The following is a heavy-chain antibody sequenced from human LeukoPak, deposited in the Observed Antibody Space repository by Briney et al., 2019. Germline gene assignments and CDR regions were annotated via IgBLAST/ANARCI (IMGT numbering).Heavy chain of an antibody. CDR3: AKDRDEYGNDC. CDR2: IRSDGSSI. V-gene: IGHV3-30*02. CDR1: GFIFSDFG. D-gene: IGHD4-11*01. Sequence: PGGSLRLSCAASGFIFSDFGMHWIRQAPGKGLEWVTLIRSDGSSIYYADSVKGRFTISRDNSRNTLYLQMNSLRVEDTAVHYCAKDRDEYGNDCWGQGILVTVST. J-gene: IGHJ4*02.